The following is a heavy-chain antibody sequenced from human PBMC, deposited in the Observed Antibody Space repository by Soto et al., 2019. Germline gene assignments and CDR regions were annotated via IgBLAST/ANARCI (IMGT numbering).Heavy chain of an antibody. V-gene: IGHV3-15*07. CDR3: MTDRQYRPAY. CDR1: GFTFSNAW. D-gene: IGHD3-16*02. Sequence: SGGSLRLSCAASGFTFSNAWMNWVRQAPGKGLEWVGLIKSKTDGGTTDYAAPVKGRFTISRDDSKNTLYLQMNSLKTEDAAVYYCMTDRQYRPAYWGRGTLVTVSS. CDR2: IKSKTDGGTT. J-gene: IGHJ4*02.